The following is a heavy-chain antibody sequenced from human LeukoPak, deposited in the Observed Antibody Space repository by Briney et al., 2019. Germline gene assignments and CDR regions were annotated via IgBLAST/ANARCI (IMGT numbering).Heavy chain of an antibody. Sequence: ASVKVSCKASGYTFTSYYMHWVRQAPGQGLEWMGIINPSGGSTSYAQKFQGRVTITADESTSTAYMELSSLRSEDTAVYYCARAIRVRGVIIGYNWFDPWGQGTLVTVSS. CDR2: INPSGGST. CDR1: GYTFTSYY. CDR3: ARAIRVRGVIIGYNWFDP. J-gene: IGHJ5*02. D-gene: IGHD3-10*01. V-gene: IGHV1-46*01.